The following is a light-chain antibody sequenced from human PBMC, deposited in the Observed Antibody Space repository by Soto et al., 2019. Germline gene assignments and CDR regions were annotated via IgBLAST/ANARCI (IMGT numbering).Light chain of an antibody. J-gene: IGKJ1*01. Sequence: ETLLTQSPGTLSLSPGDRATISCRASQSVGGSSLAWYQQRPGQAPRLLIYDTSNRATGIPDRFSGSGSGTDFTLTISRLEPEDFAVYYCQQYHNSPRTFGQGTNVDIK. V-gene: IGKV3-20*01. CDR3: QQYHNSPRT. CDR2: DTS. CDR1: QSVGGSS.